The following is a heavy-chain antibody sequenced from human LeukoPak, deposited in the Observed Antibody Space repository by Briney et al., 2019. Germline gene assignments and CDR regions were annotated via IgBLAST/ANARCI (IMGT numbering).Heavy chain of an antibody. V-gene: IGHV3-30*04. D-gene: IGHD1-26*01. CDR1: GFTFSSYA. CDR2: ISYDGSNK. J-gene: IGHJ4*02. Sequence: GGSLRLSCAASGFTFSSYAMHWVRQAPGKGLEWVAVISYDGSNKYYADSVKGRFTISRDNSKNTLYLQMNSLRAEDTAVYYCARGRWELLPLGCYFDYWGQGTLVTVSS. CDR3: ARGRWELLPLGCYFDY.